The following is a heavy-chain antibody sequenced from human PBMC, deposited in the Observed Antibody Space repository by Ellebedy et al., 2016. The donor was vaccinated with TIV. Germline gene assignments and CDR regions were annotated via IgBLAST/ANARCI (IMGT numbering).Heavy chain of an antibody. J-gene: IGHJ6*02. CDR2: ISSSGGYR. CDR3: ARVYGDYRMDV. V-gene: IGHV3-21*01. CDR1: GFTFSSYS. D-gene: IGHD4/OR15-4a*01. Sequence: GESLKISCAASGFTFSSYSMNWVRQAPGKGLEWVSSISSSGGYRYYADSVKGRFTISRDNAKNSLYLQMNSLRAEDTAVYYCARVYGDYRMDVWGQGTTVTVSS.